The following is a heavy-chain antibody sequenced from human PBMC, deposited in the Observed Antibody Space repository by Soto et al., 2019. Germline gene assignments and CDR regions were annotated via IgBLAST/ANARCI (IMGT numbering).Heavy chain of an antibody. CDR3: ATPSRYYGSGSYYPFDY. D-gene: IGHD3-10*01. CDR1: GFTFDDYA. J-gene: IGHJ4*02. CDR2: ISWNSGSI. V-gene: IGHV3-9*01. Sequence: GGSLRLSCAASGFTFDDYAMHWVRQAPGKGLEWVSGISWNSGSIDYADSVKGRFTISRDNAKNTLYLQMNSLRAEDTAVYYCATPSRYYGSGSYYPFDYWGQGTLVTVSS.